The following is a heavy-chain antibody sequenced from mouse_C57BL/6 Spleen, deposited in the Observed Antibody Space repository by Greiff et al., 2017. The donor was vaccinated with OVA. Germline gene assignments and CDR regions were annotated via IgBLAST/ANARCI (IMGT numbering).Heavy chain of an antibody. Sequence: QVQLQQSGPELVKPGASVKISCKASGYAFSSSWMNWVKQRPGKGLEGIGRIYPGDGDTNYNGKFKGKATLTADKSSSTAYMQLSSLTSEDSAVYFCARECQYYGSSYGYFDVWGTGTTVTVSS. J-gene: IGHJ1*03. V-gene: IGHV1-82*01. CDR3: ARECQYYGSSYGYFDV. CDR2: IYPGDGDT. D-gene: IGHD1-1*01. CDR1: GYAFSSSW.